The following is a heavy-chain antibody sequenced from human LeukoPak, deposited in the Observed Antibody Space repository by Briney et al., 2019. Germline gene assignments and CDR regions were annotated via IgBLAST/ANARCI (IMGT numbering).Heavy chain of an antibody. CDR1: GGSFSGYY. CDR2: INHSGST. Sequence: SETLSLTCAVYGGSFSGYYWSWIRQPPGKGLEWIGEINHSGSTNYNPSLKSRVTISVGTSKNQFSLKLSSVTAADTAVYYCARGLRSIVASGGDAFDIWGQGTMVTVSS. CDR3: ARGLRSIVASGGDAFDI. J-gene: IGHJ3*02. D-gene: IGHD5-12*01. V-gene: IGHV4-34*01.